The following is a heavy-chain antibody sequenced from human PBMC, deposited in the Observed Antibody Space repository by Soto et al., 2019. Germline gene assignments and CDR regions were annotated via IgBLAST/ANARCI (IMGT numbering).Heavy chain of an antibody. CDR2: INTGRGNT. CDR3: SRDADSIGYYSDY. CDR1: GYTFTRYT. D-gene: IGHD3-22*01. J-gene: IGHJ4*02. V-gene: IGHV1-3*04. Sequence: QVQLVQSGAEVKKPGASVKISCKTSGYTFTRYTIHWVRQAPGQRLEWMGWINTGRGNTKYLEKLLGRVTITAATLARRVYTGLSCLSSAATALSYCSRDADSIGYYSDYWGQGTLLTVSS.